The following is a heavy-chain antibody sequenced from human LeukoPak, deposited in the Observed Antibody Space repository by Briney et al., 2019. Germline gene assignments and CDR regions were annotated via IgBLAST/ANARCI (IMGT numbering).Heavy chain of an antibody. V-gene: IGHV1-18*01. CDR1: GGTFSSYA. Sequence: ASVKVSCKASGGTFSSYAISWVRQAPGQGLEWMGWISAYNGNTNYAQKLQGRVTMTTDTSTSTAYMELRSLRSNDTAVYYCARDDGGVQPWSYGYFPHYWGQGTLVTVSS. J-gene: IGHJ4*02. CDR3: ARDDGGVQPWSYGYFPHY. D-gene: IGHD5-18*01. CDR2: ISAYNGNT.